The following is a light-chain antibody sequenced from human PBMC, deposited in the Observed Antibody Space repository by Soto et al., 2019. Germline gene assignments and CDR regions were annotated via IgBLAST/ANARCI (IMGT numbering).Light chain of an antibody. CDR3: QQYYSYPV. V-gene: IGKV1-8*01. CDR1: QDISSY. CDR2: AAS. Sequence: AIRMTQSPSSLSASTGDRVTITCRASQDISSYLAWYQQKPGKAPKLLIYAASTLQSGVPSRFSGSGSGTDFTLTISCLQSEDFATYYCQQYYSYPVFGQGTKLEIK. J-gene: IGKJ2*01.